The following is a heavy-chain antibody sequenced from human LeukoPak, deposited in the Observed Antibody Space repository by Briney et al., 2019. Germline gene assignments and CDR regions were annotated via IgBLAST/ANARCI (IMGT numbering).Heavy chain of an antibody. D-gene: IGHD4-23*01. V-gene: IGHV5-51*01. CDR2: IYPGDSDT. CDR1: GYSFTNYW. CDR3: ARSDYGGNPRFDY. Sequence: GESLKISCKGSGYSFTNYWIGWVRRMPGKGLDWMGIIYPGDSDTRYSPSFRGQVTISADKSISTAYLPWSSLKASDTAMYYCARSDYGGNPRFDYWGQGTLVTVSS. J-gene: IGHJ4*02.